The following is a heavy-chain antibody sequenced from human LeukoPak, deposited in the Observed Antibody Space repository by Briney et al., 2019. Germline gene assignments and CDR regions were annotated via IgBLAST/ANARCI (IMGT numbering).Heavy chain of an antibody. V-gene: IGHV3-9*01. J-gene: IGHJ6*03. CDR3: AKGTVAATSTADYMDV. D-gene: IGHD2-15*01. CDR1: GFTFDDYA. CDR2: ISWNSGSI. Sequence: GGSLRLSCAASGFTFDDYAMHWVRQAPGKGLEWVSGISWNSGSIGYADSVKGRFTISRDNAKNSLYLQMNSLRAEDTALYYCAKGTVAATSTADYMDVWGKGTTVTISS.